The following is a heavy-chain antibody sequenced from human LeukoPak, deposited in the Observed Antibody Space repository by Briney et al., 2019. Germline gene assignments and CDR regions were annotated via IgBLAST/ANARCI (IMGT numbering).Heavy chain of an antibody. J-gene: IGHJ6*02. CDR2: ISSSSSYI. Sequence: GGSLRLSCAASGFTFSSQSMKWVRQAPGKGLEWVSSISSSSSYIYYADSVKGRFTISRDNAKNSLYLQMNSLRAEDTAVYYCARERYYYDSSGYYSGMDVWGQGTTVTVSS. CDR1: GFTFSSQS. CDR3: ARERYYYDSSGYYSGMDV. D-gene: IGHD3-22*01. V-gene: IGHV3-21*01.